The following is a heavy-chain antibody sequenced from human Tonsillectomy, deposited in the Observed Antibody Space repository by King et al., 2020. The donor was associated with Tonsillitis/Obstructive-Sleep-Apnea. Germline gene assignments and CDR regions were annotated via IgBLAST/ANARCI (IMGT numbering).Heavy chain of an antibody. CDR2: INTNTGNP. CDR3: ARKLHCSGGSCFSDY. CDR1: GFTFTNYA. J-gene: IGHJ4*02. V-gene: IGHV7-4-1*02. D-gene: IGHD2-15*01. Sequence: QLVQSGSELKKPGASVKVSCKASGFTFTNYAMNWVRQAPGQGLEWMGWINTNTGNPTYAQDFTGRFVFSLDTSVNTKYLQISSLKAEDTAVYYCARKLHCSGGSCFSDYWGQGTLVTVSS.